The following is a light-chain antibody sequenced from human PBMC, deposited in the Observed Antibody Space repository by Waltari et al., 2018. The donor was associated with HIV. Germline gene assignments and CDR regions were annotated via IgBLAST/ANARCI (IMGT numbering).Light chain of an antibody. J-gene: IGKJ1*01. V-gene: IGKV1-17*01. CDR3: LQHNNYPWT. Sequence: DIQMTQSPSSLSASVGDRVTISCRASQGIGNDLGWYQHKPGKAPKRLIYAKRLIYAASSLQRGAPSRFSGSGYGTEFTLTISSLQPEDFGTYYCLQHNNYPWTFGQGTKVEI. CDR2: AAS. CDR1: QGIGND.